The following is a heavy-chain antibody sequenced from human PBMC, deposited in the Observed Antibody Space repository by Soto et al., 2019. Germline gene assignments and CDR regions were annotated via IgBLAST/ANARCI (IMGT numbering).Heavy chain of an antibody. V-gene: IGHV4-34*01. D-gene: IGHD2-21*01. J-gene: IGHJ6*03. CDR2: IDHLGSI. CDR1: GWALRDEF. Sequence: SETRSLTCVLSGWALRDEFWGWSRRPPGRALEWIGEIDHLGSINYNPSLKSRVTMSVDTSKNQFSLTLTSVTAADTATYYCARGGISHWAYFYYMDVWDRGTTVTVSS. CDR3: ARGGISHWAYFYYMDV.